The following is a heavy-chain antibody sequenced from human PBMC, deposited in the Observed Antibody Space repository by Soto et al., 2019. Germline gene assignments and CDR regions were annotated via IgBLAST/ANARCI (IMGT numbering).Heavy chain of an antibody. CDR2: MHYSGIA. V-gene: IGHV4-31*03. CDR3: ARYYFDNSGYSNWFDP. D-gene: IGHD3-22*01. J-gene: IGHJ5*02. CDR1: GGSISSGAYY. Sequence: QVQLQESGPGLVKPSQTLSLTCTVSGGSISSGAYYWSWIRQHSEKGLEWIGYMHYSGIAYYNPSLTSRITISVDTSKIQFSLKLSSVTAADTAVYYCARYYFDNSGYSNWFDPWGRGTLVTVSS.